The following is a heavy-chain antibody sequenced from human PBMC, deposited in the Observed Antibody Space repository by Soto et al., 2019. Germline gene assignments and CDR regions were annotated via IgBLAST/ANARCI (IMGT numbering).Heavy chain of an antibody. CDR3: ARDSIGYCSGGSCTAGFDY. CDR1: GGSISSYY. CDR2: IYYSGST. J-gene: IGHJ4*02. Sequence: QVQLQESGPGLVKPSETLSLTCTVSGGSISSYYWSWIRQPPGKGLEWIGYIYYSGSTNYNPSLKRRVPVSVDASKNQFSLKLSSVTAADTAVYYCARDSIGYCSGGSCTAGFDYWVQETLVTVSS. D-gene: IGHD2-15*01. V-gene: IGHV4-59*01.